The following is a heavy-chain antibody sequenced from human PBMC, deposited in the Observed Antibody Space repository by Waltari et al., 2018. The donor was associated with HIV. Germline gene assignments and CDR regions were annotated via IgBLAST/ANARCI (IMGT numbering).Heavy chain of an antibody. D-gene: IGHD6-13*01. CDR1: EFTFSTYA. CDR2: ISYDGSHK. CDR3: ARGAIAAAGTI. Sequence: QVQLVESGGGVVQPGRSLRLSCAASEFTFSTYAMHWVRQAPGKWLEWVAVISYDGSHKFYADSMKGRFTISKDKSKNTLYLQMNSLRPEDTAVYYCARGAIAAAGTIWGQGTLVTVSS. V-gene: IGHV3-30*01. J-gene: IGHJ4*02.